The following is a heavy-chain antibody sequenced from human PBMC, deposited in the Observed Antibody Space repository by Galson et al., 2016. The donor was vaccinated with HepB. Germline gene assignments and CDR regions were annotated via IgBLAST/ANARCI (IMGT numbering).Heavy chain of an antibody. CDR3: ARDKFQYYGSGNRLDH. CDR1: GYTFTNYA. J-gene: IGHJ5*02. V-gene: IGHV1-18*01. D-gene: IGHD3-10*01. Sequence: SVKVSCKASGYTFTNYAFSWVRQAPGQGLEWMGWISNYNGNKNYAQKFQDRVTMTTNTSTTTAYMELGNLTSDDTAIYYCARDKFQYYGSGNRLDHWGQGTLVTVSS. CDR2: ISNYNGNK.